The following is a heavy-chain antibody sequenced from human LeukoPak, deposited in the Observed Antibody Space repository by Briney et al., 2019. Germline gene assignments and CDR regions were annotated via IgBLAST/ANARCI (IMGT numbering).Heavy chain of an antibody. CDR3: ARGPQVNYYDSSGYLDY. V-gene: IGHV1-69*04. D-gene: IGHD3-22*01. CDR1: GGTFSGYA. J-gene: IGHJ4*02. Sequence: SVKVSCKASGGTFSGYAISWVRQAPGQGLEWMGRIIPILGIANYAQKFQGRVTITADKSTSTAYMELSSLRSEDTAVYYCARGPQVNYYDSSGYLDYWGQGTLVTVSS. CDR2: IIPILGIA.